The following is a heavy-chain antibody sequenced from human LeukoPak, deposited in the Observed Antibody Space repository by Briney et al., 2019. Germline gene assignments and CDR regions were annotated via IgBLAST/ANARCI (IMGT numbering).Heavy chain of an antibody. D-gene: IGHD4-17*01. V-gene: IGHV3-23*01. CDR1: GFSFTSYA. J-gene: IGHJ4*02. Sequence: GGSLRLSCAASGFSFTSYAMGWVRQAPGKGLEWVSSVSGSGDGTYYADSVKGRFTISRDNSKKTLDLHMDSLRAEDTAVYYSAKERLGGNYGDYAVDYWGQGTMVTVSS. CDR3: AKERLGGNYGDYAVDY. CDR2: VSGSGDGT.